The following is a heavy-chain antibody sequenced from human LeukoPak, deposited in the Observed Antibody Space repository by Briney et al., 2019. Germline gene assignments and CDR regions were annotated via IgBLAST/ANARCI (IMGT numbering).Heavy chain of an antibody. CDR3: ARGVDTAMVTFAFDI. CDR2: ISAYNGNT. D-gene: IGHD5-18*01. CDR1: GYTFTSYG. V-gene: IGHV1-18*01. Sequence: ASVKVPCKASGYTFTSYGISWVRQAPGQGLEWMGWISAYNGNTNYAQKLQGRVTMTTDTSTSTAYMELRSLRSDDTAVYYCARGVDTAMVTFAFDIWGQGTMVTVSS. J-gene: IGHJ3*02.